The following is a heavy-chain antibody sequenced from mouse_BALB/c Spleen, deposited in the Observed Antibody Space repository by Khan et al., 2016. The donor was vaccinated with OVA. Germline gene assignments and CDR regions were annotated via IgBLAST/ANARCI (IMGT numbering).Heavy chain of an antibody. CDR2: IDPENGNT. J-gene: IGHJ3*01. V-gene: IGHV14-1*02. CDR1: GFNIKDYY. D-gene: IGHD2-3*01. Sequence: VQLKQSGTELVRPGALVKLSCKASGFNIKDYYIHWVKQRPEQGLEWIGWIDPENGNTLFDPKFQDKATITANTSSNTAYLQLSSLTSEDTAVFYCARDVYSTWCAYGGQGTLGTVSA. CDR3: ARDVYSTWCAY.